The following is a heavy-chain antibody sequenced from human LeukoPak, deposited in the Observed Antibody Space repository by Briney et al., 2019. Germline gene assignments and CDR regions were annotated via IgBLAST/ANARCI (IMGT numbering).Heavy chain of an antibody. Sequence: GRSLRLSCAASGFTFSSYAMSWVRQAPGKGLEWVSGISGSGGSTYYADSVKGRFTISRDNSKNTLYLQMNSLRAEDTAVYYCAKDPSSSWFGDYFDYWGQGTLVTVSS. CDR3: AKDPSSSWFGDYFDY. V-gene: IGHV3-23*01. D-gene: IGHD6-13*01. CDR1: GFTFSSYA. J-gene: IGHJ4*02. CDR2: ISGSGGST.